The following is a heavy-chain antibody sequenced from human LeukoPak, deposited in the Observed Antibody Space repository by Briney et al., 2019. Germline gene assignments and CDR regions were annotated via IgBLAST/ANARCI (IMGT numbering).Heavy chain of an antibody. CDR3: ASAEWNYAR. CDR1: TGSLTNYY. V-gene: IGHV4-59*08. CDR2: IHYSGST. J-gene: IGHJ4*02. D-gene: IGHD1-7*01. Sequence: SETRSLTCTVATGSLTNYYWSWMRQPPGKGLEWIGYIHYSGSTNYNPSLKSRVTISLDTSKNQFSLRLTSVTAAGTAIYYCASAEWNYARWGQGTLVTVSS.